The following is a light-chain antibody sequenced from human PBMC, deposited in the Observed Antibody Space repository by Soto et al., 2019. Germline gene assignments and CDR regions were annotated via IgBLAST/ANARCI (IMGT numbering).Light chain of an antibody. CDR1: RSVTTS. V-gene: IGKV3-15*01. CDR2: GAS. J-gene: IGKJ2*01. CDR3: QQYDKRSQFT. Sequence: DIVMTQSPATLSVSPGEITTLSCRASRSVTTSLAWYQQKPGQAPRLLIYGASTRATGIPARFSGSGSGTDFTITISSLQSEDFAVYYCQQYDKRSQFTFGQGTEVEMK.